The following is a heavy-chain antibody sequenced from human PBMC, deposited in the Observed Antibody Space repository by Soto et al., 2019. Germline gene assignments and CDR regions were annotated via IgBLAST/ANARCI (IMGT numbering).Heavy chain of an antibody. CDR1: GGSISTSNW. J-gene: IGHJ5*02. CDR3: ARGIRTWGEYVRNSFDP. D-gene: IGHD3-16*01. Sequence: QVQLQESGPGLVKPSETLSLTCAVSGGSISTSNWWSWVRQPPEHRLDWIGEIYYTGTTNYNPSFKSRVTISVDTTKNHPSLKLSSGTAADTAVYYCARGIRTWGEYVRNSFDPWAQGTLVTVSS. CDR2: IYYTGTT. V-gene: IGHV4-4*02.